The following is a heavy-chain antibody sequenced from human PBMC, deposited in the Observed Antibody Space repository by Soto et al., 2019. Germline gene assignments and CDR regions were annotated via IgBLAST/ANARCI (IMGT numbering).Heavy chain of an antibody. CDR1: QYTFTGYY. Sequence: GASVKVSCKASQYTFTGYYIHCVRQAPGQGREWMGWNNPNNGDTNYAQKFQGRVTMSRDTSISTAYMELTKLTSDDTAIYYCARQGPFDYTGIDYWGQGTLVTVSS. CDR3: ARQGPFDYTGIDY. V-gene: IGHV1-2*02. J-gene: IGHJ4*02. D-gene: IGHD3-16*01. CDR2: NNPNNGDT.